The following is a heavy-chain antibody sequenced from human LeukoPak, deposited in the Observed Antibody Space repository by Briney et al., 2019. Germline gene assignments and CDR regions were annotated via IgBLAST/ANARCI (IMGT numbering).Heavy chain of an antibody. J-gene: IGHJ4*02. CDR3: ARFRGVAGTSPFDY. D-gene: IGHD6-19*01. Sequence: GRSLRLSCAASGFTFSSYGMHWVRQAPGKGLEWVAVISYDGSNKYYADSVKGRFTISRDNSKNTLYLQMNSLRAEDTAVYYCARFRGVAGTSPFDYWGQGTLVTVSS. V-gene: IGHV3-30*03. CDR1: GFTFSSYG. CDR2: ISYDGSNK.